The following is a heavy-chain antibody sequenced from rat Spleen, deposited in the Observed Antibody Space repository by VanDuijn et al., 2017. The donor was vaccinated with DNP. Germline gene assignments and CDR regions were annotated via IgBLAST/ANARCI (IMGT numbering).Heavy chain of an antibody. J-gene: IGHJ2*01. CDR3: TTESAGLRVWDY. CDR1: GFNFNDYW. V-gene: IGHV5-20*01. Sequence: EVQLVESGGGLVQPGRSLKLSCAASGFNFNDYWMGWVRQAPKKSLEWVATISSNGGTTYYRDSVKGRFTISRDNAKSTLYLQMDSLRSEDTATYYCTTESAGLRVWDYWGQGVMGTVSS. CDR2: ISSNGGTT. D-gene: IGHD1-4*01.